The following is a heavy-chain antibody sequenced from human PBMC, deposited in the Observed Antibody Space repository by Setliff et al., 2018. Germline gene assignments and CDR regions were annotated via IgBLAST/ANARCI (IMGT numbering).Heavy chain of an antibody. V-gene: IGHV4-39*01. Sequence: SETLSLTCTVSGGSISSRSYYWAWIRQPPGKGLECIGSFSESGSTYYSPSLKSRVTISVDTSKNQFSLKLSSVTAADTAVYYCARLYIVVVVAATPAWFDPWGQGTLVTVSS. CDR1: GGSISSRSYY. CDR2: FSESGST. D-gene: IGHD2-15*01. CDR3: ARLYIVVVVAATPAWFDP. J-gene: IGHJ5*02.